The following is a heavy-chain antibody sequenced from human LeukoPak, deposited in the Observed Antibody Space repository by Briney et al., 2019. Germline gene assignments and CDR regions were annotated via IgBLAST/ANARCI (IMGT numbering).Heavy chain of an antibody. J-gene: IGHJ5*01. Sequence: ETLSLTCRVTGGSISSYYWSWIRQPPGKGLEGIGYIDYSGITNYTPSLKSRVTISLDTSKNQFSLKLSSVTAADTAVYYCARGLNWNYRWFDSWGQGTLVTVSS. D-gene: IGHD1-7*01. V-gene: IGHV4-59*01. CDR2: IDYSGIT. CDR1: GGSISSYY. CDR3: ARGLNWNYRWFDS.